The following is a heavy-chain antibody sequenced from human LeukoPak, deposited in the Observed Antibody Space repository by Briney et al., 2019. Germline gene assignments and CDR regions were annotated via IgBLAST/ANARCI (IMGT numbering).Heavy chain of an antibody. Sequence: ASVKVSRKASGGTFSSYAISWVRQAPGQGLEWMGGIIPIFGTANYAQKFQGRVTITTDESTGTAYMELSSLRSEDTAVYYCARAATGYSYGYAGLNYWGQGTLVTVSS. CDR1: GGTFSSYA. J-gene: IGHJ4*02. V-gene: IGHV1-69*05. D-gene: IGHD5-18*01. CDR3: ARAATGYSYGYAGLNY. CDR2: IIPIFGTA.